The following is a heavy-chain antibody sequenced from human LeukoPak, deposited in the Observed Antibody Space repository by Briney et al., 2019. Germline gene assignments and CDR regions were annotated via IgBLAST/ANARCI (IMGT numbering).Heavy chain of an antibody. J-gene: IGHJ4*02. D-gene: IGHD5-18*01. CDR3: ARARGYSYGYPDY. CDR2: INHSGST. CDR1: GGSFSGYY. V-gene: IGHV4-34*01. Sequence: SETLSLTCAVYGGSFSGYYWSWIRQPPGKGLEWIGEINHSGSTYYNPSLKSRVTISVDTSKNQFSLKLSSVTAADTAVYYCARARGYSYGYPDYWGQGTLVTVSS.